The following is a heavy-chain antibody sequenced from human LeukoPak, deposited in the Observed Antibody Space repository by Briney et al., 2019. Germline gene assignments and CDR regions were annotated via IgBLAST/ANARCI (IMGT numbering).Heavy chain of an antibody. CDR3: ARAYGSGSFPTRDC. CDR2: IKQDGSEK. D-gene: IGHD3-10*01. V-gene: IGHV3-7*01. Sequence: SGGSLRLSCAASGFTFSSYWMSWVRQAPGKGLEWVANIKQDGSEKYYVDSVKGRFTISRDNAKNSLYLQMNGLRAEDTAVYYCARAYGSGSFPTRDCWGQGTLVTVSS. CDR1: GFTFSSYW. J-gene: IGHJ4*02.